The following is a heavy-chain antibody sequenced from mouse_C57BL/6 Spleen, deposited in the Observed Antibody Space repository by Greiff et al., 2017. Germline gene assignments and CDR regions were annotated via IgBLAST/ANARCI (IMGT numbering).Heavy chain of an antibody. CDR1: GYTFTSYW. CDR2: IDPSDSYT. D-gene: IGHD1-1*01. J-gene: IGHJ1*03. V-gene: IGHV1-69*01. Sequence: QVQLQQPGAELVMPGASVKLSCKASGYTFTSYWMHWVKQRPGQGLEWIGEIDPSDSYTNYNQKFKGKATLTVDKSSSTAYMQLSSLTSEDSAVYYGAKSQYYGSSYGYVDVGGTGTTVTVSA. CDR3: AKSQYYGSSYGYVDV.